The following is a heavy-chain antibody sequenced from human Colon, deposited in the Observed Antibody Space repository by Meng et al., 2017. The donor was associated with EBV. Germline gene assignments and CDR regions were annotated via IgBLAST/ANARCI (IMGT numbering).Heavy chain of an antibody. CDR1: NGSISSSNF. J-gene: IGHJ4*02. D-gene: IGHD3-22*01. CDR3: ARGPSVVYVDGSGYYYFDH. V-gene: IGHV4-4*02. CDR2: INHSGRT. Sequence: QVHLEESGPGLVKPSGXLSLTCAVANGSISSSNFWTWVRQPPGKWLEWIGEINHSGRTNYNPSLKSRVTISIDTSQHQFSLKLGSVTAADTAVYYCARGPSVVYVDGSGYYYFDHLGQGTRGTVSS.